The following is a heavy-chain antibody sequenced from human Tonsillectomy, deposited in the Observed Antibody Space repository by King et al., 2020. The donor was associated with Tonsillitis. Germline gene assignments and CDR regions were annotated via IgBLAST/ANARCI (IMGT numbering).Heavy chain of an antibody. J-gene: IGHJ5*02. Sequence: VQLQESGPGLVKPSETLSLTCTVSGGSIISYYWSWIRQPPGKGLEWIGYIYYSGSTNYNPSLKSRVTISVDTSKNQFSLKLSSVTAADPAVYYFARGGRATFEFDPWGQGTLVTVSS. D-gene: IGHD3-16*01. CDR1: GGSIISYY. V-gene: IGHV4-59*08. CDR2: IYYSGST. CDR3: ARGGRATFEFDP.